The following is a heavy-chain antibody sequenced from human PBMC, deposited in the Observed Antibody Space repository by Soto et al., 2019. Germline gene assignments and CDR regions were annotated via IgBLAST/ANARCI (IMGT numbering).Heavy chain of an antibody. CDR1: GVTFISYA. V-gene: IGHV3-23*01. CDR2: ISGSGGST. Sequence: VGSLRLSCAASGVTFISYAMSLVRQAPGKGLEWVSAISGSGGSTYYADSVKGRFTISRDNSKNTLYLQMNSLRAEDTAVYYCAKAPTPFAPSGMDVWGQGTTVTVSS. D-gene: IGHD3-3*01. CDR3: AKAPTPFAPSGMDV. J-gene: IGHJ6*02.